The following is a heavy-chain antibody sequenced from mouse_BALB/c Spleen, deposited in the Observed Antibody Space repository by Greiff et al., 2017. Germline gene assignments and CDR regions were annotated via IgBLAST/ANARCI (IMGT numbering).Heavy chain of an antibody. CDR2: INPDSSTI. Sequence: EVKVIESGGGLVQPGGSLKLSCAASGFDFSRYWMSWVRQAPGKGLEWIGEINPDSSTINYTPSLKDEFIISRDNAKNTLYLQMSKVRSEDTALYYCARQSYYGYDPFAYWGQGTLVTVSA. V-gene: IGHV4-1*02. CDR3: ARQSYYGYDPFAY. D-gene: IGHD2-9*01. CDR1: GFDFSRYW. J-gene: IGHJ3*01.